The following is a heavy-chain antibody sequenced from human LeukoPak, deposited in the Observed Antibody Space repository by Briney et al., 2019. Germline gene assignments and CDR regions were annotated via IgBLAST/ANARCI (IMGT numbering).Heavy chain of an antibody. V-gene: IGHV3-21*01. D-gene: IGHD2-2*01. Sequence: KSGGSLRLSCAASGFTFSTYTMNWVRQAPGKGLEWFSSISSSSSYIYYADSVKGRFTISRDNAKNSLYLQMNSLRAEDTAVYYCATVGCSNTGCYLTRNLFDYWGQGTLVTVSS. J-gene: IGHJ4*02. CDR2: ISSSSSYI. CDR3: ATVGCSNTGCYLTRNLFDY. CDR1: GFTFSTYT.